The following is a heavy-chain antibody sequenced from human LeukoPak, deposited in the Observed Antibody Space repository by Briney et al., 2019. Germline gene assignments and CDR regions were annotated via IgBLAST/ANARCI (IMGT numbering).Heavy chain of an antibody. J-gene: IGHJ6*02. D-gene: IGHD2-8*01. CDR1: GFTVSSNY. CDR3: AGWRYYLRYYYGMDV. Sequence: GGSLRLSCAASGFTVSSNYMSWVRQAPGKGLEWVSVIYSGGSTYYADSVKGRFTISRDNSKNTLYLQMNSLRAEDTAVYYCAGWRYYLRYYYGMDVWGQGTTVTVSS. V-gene: IGHV3-53*01. CDR2: IYSGGST.